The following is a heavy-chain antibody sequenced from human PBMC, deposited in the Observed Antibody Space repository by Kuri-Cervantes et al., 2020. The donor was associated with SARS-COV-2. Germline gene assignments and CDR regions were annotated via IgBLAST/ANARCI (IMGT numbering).Heavy chain of an antibody. CDR1: GYTLTELS. V-gene: IGHV1-2*02. Sequence: ASVKVSCKVSGYTLTELSMHWVRQAPGQGLEWMGWINPNSGGTNYAQKFQGRVTMTRDTSISTAYMELSRLRSDDTAVYYCARDFWSGYTGKDAEYFQHWGQGTLVTVSS. CDR3: ARDFWSGYTGKDAEYFQH. CDR2: INPNSGGT. J-gene: IGHJ1*01. D-gene: IGHD3-3*01.